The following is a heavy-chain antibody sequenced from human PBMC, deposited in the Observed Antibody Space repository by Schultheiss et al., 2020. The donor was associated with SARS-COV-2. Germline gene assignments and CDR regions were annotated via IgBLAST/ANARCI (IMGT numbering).Heavy chain of an antibody. CDR1: GGSITSYY. J-gene: IGHJ3*02. Sequence: SETLSLTCTVSGGSITSYYWSWIRQPPGKGLEWIGYIYYSGSTYYNPSLKSRVTISVDTSKNQFSLKLSSVTAADTAVYYCAASWEDAFDIWGQGTMVTVSS. D-gene: IGHD1-26*01. CDR2: IYYSGST. V-gene: IGHV4-59*08. CDR3: AASWEDAFDI.